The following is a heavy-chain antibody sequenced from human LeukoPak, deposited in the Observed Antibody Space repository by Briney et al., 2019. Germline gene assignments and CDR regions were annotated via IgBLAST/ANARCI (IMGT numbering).Heavy chain of an antibody. V-gene: IGHV3-48*01. CDR2: ISSSGRTI. D-gene: IGHD6-19*01. Sequence: GGSLRLSCAASGFTFSTYSMNWLRQAPGKGLEWVSYISSSGRTIYYADSVKGRFTIARDNAKNSLYLQMNSLRAEDTAVYYCARDRGSGWYRIYGYWGQGTLVTVSS. J-gene: IGHJ4*02. CDR1: GFTFSTYS. CDR3: ARDRGSGWYRIYGY.